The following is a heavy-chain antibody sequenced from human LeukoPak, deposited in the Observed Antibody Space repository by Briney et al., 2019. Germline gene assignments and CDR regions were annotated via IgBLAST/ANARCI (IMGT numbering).Heavy chain of an antibody. CDR3: AKDLEKYYDILTGYLDY. J-gene: IGHJ4*02. CDR2: ISWNSGSI. Sequence: GGSLRLSCAASGFTFDDYAMHWVRQAPGKGPEWVSGISWNSGSIGYADSVKGRFTISRDNAKNSLYLQMNSLRAEDTALYYCAKDLEKYYDILTGYLDYWGQGTLVTVSS. CDR1: GFTFDDYA. D-gene: IGHD3-9*01. V-gene: IGHV3-9*01.